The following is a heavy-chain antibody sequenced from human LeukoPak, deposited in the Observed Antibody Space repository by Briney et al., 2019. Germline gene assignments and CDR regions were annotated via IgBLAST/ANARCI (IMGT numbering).Heavy chain of an antibody. Sequence: GGSLRLSCAASGFTFSIYAIQWVRQAPGKGLEWVAVISSDGINKYYADSVMGRFTISRDNSMNTLYLQMNSLRPEDTGVYYCASAAATLTNLRLVDYWGQGTLVTVSS. J-gene: IGHJ4*02. CDR2: ISSDGINK. V-gene: IGHV3-30-3*01. D-gene: IGHD4-17*01. CDR1: GFTFSIYA. CDR3: ASAAATLTNLRLVDY.